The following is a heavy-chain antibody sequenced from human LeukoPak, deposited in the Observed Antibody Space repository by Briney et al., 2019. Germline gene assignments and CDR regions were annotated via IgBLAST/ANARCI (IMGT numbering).Heavy chain of an antibody. V-gene: IGHV1-46*01. J-gene: IGHJ6*02. CDR1: GYTSINYY. Sequence: ASVKVSCKASGYTSINYYMHWVRQAPGQGLEWMGIINPSGGSATYAQKIQGRVTLTRDTSTSTVYMELSSLRSDDTSVYYCAREGYGSGRRLGMDVWGQGTTVTVSS. CDR3: AREGYGSGRRLGMDV. D-gene: IGHD3-10*01. CDR2: INPSGGSA.